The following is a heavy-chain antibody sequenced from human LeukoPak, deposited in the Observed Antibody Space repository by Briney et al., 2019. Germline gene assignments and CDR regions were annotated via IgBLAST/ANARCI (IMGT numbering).Heavy chain of an antibody. CDR1: GYTFTSYG. J-gene: IGHJ4*02. CDR3: ARDIHDIVVVVAATGSRPLDY. Sequence: PGASVKVSCKASGYTFTSYGISWVRQAPGQGLEWMGWISAYNGNTNYAQKLQGRVTMTTDTSTSTAYMELRSLRSDDTAVYYCARDIHDIVVVVAATGSRPLDYWGQGTLVTVSS. V-gene: IGHV1-18*01. CDR2: ISAYNGNT. D-gene: IGHD2-15*01.